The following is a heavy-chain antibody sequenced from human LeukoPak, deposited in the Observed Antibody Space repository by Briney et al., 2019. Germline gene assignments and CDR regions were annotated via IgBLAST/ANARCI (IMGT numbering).Heavy chain of an antibody. CDR3: ARDSSGWYALNWFDP. J-gene: IGHJ5*02. CDR2: IYTSGST. Sequence: PSETLSLTCTVSSGSISSYYWSWIRQPAGKGLEWIGRIYTSGSTNYNPSLKSRVTMSVDTSKNQFSLKLSSVTAADTAVYYCARDSSGWYALNWFDPWGQGTLVTVSS. V-gene: IGHV4-4*07. CDR1: SGSISSYY. D-gene: IGHD6-19*01.